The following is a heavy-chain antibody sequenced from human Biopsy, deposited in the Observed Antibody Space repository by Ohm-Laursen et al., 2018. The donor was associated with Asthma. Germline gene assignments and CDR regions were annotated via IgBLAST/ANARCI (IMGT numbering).Heavy chain of an antibody. CDR1: GYTFNSAG. CDR3: ARAVDYSHYYGIDV. Sequence: ASVKVSCKTSGYTFNSAGITWVRQAPGQGLEWMGWISVYNGNAKVAQKFQDRVTMITDTPTSTAYMELRSLRSDDTAVYFCARAVDYSHYYGIDVWGQGTTVTVS. CDR2: ISVYNGNA. D-gene: IGHD3-10*01. V-gene: IGHV1-18*01. J-gene: IGHJ6*02.